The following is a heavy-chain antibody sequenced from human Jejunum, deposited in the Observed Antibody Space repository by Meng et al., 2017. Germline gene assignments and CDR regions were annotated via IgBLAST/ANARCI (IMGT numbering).Heavy chain of an antibody. J-gene: IGHJ5*02. CDR1: GFTFSDSW. CDR2: IKRTTDGATT. D-gene: IGHD2-15*01. CDR3: TTDRAEATILQFDH. V-gene: IGHV3-15*01. Sequence: GGSLRLSCAASGFTFSDSWMSWVRQAPGKGLEWVARIKRTTDGATTAYAASVQVRFTISRDDSNNILYLQLSGLKIEDTSVYYCTTDRAEATILQFDHWGQGNLVNGAS.